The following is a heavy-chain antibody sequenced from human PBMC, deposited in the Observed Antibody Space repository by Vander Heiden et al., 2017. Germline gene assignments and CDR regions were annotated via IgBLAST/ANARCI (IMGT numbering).Heavy chain of an antibody. J-gene: IGHJ4*02. Sequence: QVQPVQSGAEVKKPGSSVKISCKASGGTFSSYAISWVRQDPGQGLEWMGGINPIFGTANYAQKFQGRVTITADESTSTAYMELSSLRSEDTAVYYCASAIAVAGFVGYYWGQGTLVTVSS. V-gene: IGHV1-69*01. CDR2: INPIFGTA. CDR1: GGTFSSYA. CDR3: ASAIAVAGFVGYY. D-gene: IGHD6-19*01.